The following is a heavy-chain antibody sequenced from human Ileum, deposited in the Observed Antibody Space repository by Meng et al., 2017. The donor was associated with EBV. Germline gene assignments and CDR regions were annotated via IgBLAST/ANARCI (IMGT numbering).Heavy chain of an antibody. J-gene: IGHJ4*02. CDR3: ARESGRGYSSDY. V-gene: IGHV1-69*01. D-gene: IGHD5-18*01. CDR2: IIPMFGAP. Sequence: VQVDESGAGVKKPGSSVKVSCKASGGTFRNSAISWVRQAPGQGLEWMGGIIPMFGAPDYAQRFQDRVTITADESTSTVYMELNSLRSEDTAVYYCARESGRGYSSDYWGQGTLVTVSS. CDR1: GGTFRNSA.